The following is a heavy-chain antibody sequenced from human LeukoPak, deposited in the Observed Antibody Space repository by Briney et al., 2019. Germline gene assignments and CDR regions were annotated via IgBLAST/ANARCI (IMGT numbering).Heavy chain of an antibody. CDR1: GFTFSSNA. D-gene: IGHD1-1*01. Sequence: GRSLRLSCAASGFTFSSNAIHWVRQTPGKGLEWVAEISYDGGNTYYADSVKGRFTISRDNSKNTLYLQMNSLRAEDTAVYYCAKEGTGIHFDYWGQGTLVTVSS. V-gene: IGHV3-30-3*01. CDR2: ISYDGGNT. J-gene: IGHJ4*02. CDR3: AKEGTGIHFDY.